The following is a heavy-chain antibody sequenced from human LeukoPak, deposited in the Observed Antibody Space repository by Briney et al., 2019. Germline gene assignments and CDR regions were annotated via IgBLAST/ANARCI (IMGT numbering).Heavy chain of an antibody. CDR1: GYTFTSYG. Sequence: ASVKVSCKASGYTFTSYGISWVRQAPGQGLEWVGWISAYNGNTNYAQKLQGRVTITTDTSTSTAYMELRSLRSDDTAVYYCARVWSGYYFDYWGQGTLVTVSS. CDR3: ARVWSGYYFDY. J-gene: IGHJ4*02. D-gene: IGHD3-3*01. CDR2: ISAYNGNT. V-gene: IGHV1-18*01.